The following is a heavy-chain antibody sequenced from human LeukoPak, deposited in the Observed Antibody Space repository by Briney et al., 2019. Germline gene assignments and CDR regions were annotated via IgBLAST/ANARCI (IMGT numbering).Heavy chain of an antibody. Sequence: SVKVSCKASGGTFSSYAISWVRQAPGQGLEWMGGIVPIFGTANYAQKFQGRATITTDESTSTAYMELSSLRSEDTAVYYCAREVGEGMTDYWGQGTLVTVSS. CDR1: GGTFSSYA. J-gene: IGHJ4*02. V-gene: IGHV1-69*05. CDR3: AREVGEGMTDY. D-gene: IGHD1-26*01. CDR2: IVPIFGTA.